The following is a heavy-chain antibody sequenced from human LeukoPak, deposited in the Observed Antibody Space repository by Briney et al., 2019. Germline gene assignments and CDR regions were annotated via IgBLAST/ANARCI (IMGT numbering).Heavy chain of an antibody. CDR1: GYTFTGYY. J-gene: IGHJ4*02. CDR2: INPNSGGT. Sequence: ASVKVSCKASGYTFTGYYMHWVRQAPGQWLEWMGWINPNSGGTNYAQKFQGRVTMTRDTSISTAYMELSRLRSDGTAVYYCASHSIAARPGEFDYWGQGTLVTVSS. CDR3: ASHSIAARPGEFDY. D-gene: IGHD6-6*01. V-gene: IGHV1-2*02.